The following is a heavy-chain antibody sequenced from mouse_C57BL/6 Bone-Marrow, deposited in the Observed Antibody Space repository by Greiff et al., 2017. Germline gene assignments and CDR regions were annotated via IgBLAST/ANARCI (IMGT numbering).Heavy chain of an antibody. CDR3: AKYYDGSSAGCDY. CDR1: GYTFTSYW. CDR2: IDPSDSYT. D-gene: IGHD1-1*01. J-gene: IGHJ2*01. V-gene: IGHV1-50*01. Sequence: QVQLQQPGAELVKPGASVKLSCKASGYTFTSYWMQWVKQRPGQGLEWIGEIDPSDSYTNYNQKFKGKATLTVDTSSSTAYMQLSSLTSEDSAVXYCAKYYDGSSAGCDYWGQGTTLTVSS.